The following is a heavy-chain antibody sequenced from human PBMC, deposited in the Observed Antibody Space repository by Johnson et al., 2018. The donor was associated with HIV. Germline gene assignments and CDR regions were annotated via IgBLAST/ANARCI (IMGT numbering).Heavy chain of an antibody. CDR3: ARDGGYSYFAFDL. CDR1: GFTFSRYW. D-gene: IGHD5-18*01. J-gene: IGHJ3*01. V-gene: IGHV3-7*01. Sequence: VQLVESGGGLVQPGGSLRLSCAASGFTFSRYWMSWVRQAPGKGLEWVANIKQAGSEKYYVDSMKGRFTISRDNAKNTFYLQMNTVRAEDTAVYYCARDGGYSYFAFDLWGQGTVVTVSS. CDR2: IKQAGSEK.